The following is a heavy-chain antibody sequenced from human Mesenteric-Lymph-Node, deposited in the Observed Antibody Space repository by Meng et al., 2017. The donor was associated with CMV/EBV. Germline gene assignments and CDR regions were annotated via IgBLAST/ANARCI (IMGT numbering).Heavy chain of an antibody. CDR3: ARDDSSSLGKGMDV. CDR2: IGDSGGTT. CDR1: GFTFSSYA. V-gene: IGHV3-23*01. D-gene: IGHD6-6*01. Sequence: GESLKISCAASGFTFSSYAMSWVRQAPGKGLEWVSGIGDSGGTTNYGDSVKGRFTISRDNSKNTLYLQMNSLRAEDTAVYYCARDDSSSLGKGMDVWGQGTTVTVSS. J-gene: IGHJ6*02.